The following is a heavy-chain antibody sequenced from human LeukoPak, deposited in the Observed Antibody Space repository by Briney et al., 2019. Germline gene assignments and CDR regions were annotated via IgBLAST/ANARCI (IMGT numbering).Heavy chain of an antibody. Sequence: ASVRVSCKASGYTFTGYDINWVRQATGQGLEWMGWINPNSGGTNYAQKFQGRVTMTRDTSISTAYMELSRLRSDDTAVYYCARDWQQLDYWGQGTLVTVSS. J-gene: IGHJ4*02. D-gene: IGHD6-13*01. CDR2: INPNSGGT. CDR3: ARDWQQLDY. V-gene: IGHV1-2*02. CDR1: GYTFTGYD.